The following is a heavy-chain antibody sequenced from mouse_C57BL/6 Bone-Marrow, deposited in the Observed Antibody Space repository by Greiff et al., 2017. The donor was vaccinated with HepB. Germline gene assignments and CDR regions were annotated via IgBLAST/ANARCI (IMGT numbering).Heavy chain of an antibody. V-gene: IGHV1-69*01. J-gene: IGHJ4*01. CDR3: AREYAMDY. CDR1: GYTFTSYW. Sequence: QVQLQQPGAELVMPGASVKLSCKASGYTFTSYWMHWVKQRPGQGLEWIGEIDPSDSYTNYSQKFKGKSTLTVDKSSSTAYMQLSSLTSEDSAVYYCAREYAMDYWGQGTSVTVSS. CDR2: IDPSDSYT.